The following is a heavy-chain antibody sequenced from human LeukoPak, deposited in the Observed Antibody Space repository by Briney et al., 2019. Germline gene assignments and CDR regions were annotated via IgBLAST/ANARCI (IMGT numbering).Heavy chain of an antibody. D-gene: IGHD2-2*01. J-gene: IGHJ4*02. V-gene: IGHV1-69*04. CDR2: IIPILGIA. CDR1: GGTFISYA. Sequence: SVKVSCKASGGTFISYAISWVRQAPGQGLEWMGRIIPILGIANYAQKFQGRVTITADKSTSTAYMELSSLRSEDTAVYYCARDPRGLGYCSSTSCPYYFDYWGQGTLVTVSS. CDR3: ARDPRGLGYCSSTSCPYYFDY.